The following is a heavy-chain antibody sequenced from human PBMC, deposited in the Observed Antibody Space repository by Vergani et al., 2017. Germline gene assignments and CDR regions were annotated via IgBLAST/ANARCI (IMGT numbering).Heavy chain of an antibody. V-gene: IGHV5-10-1*03. CDR3: ATPAVVPAATNYYGMDV. D-gene: IGHD2-2*01. Sequence: EVQLVQSGAEVKKPGESLRISCKGSGYSFTSYWISWVRQMPGKGLEWMGRIDPSDSYTNYSPSFQGHVTISADKSISTAYLQWSSLKASDTARYYCATPAVVPAATNYYGMDVWGQGTTVTVSS. CDR2: IDPSDSYT. J-gene: IGHJ6*02. CDR1: GYSFTSYW.